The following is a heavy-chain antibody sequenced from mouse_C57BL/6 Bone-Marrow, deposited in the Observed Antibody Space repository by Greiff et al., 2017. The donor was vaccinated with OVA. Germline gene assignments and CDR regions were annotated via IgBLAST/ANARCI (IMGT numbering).Heavy chain of an antibody. Sequence: VQLQQSVAELVRPGASVKLSCTASGYTFTDSYISWVKQRPGQGLEWIARIYPGSGNIYYNEKFKGKATLTADKSSSTAYMQLSSLTSDDSAVDFCARSERLRDYFEGGGQGTALTVSS. CDR2: IYPGSGNI. J-gene: IGHJ2*01. CDR1: GYTFTDSY. D-gene: IGHD2-2*01. CDR3: ARSERLRDYFEG. V-gene: IGHV1-76*01.